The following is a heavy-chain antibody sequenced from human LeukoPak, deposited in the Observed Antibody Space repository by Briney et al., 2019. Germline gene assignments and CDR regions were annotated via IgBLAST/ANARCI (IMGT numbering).Heavy chain of an antibody. CDR3: AKGDYYDSSGQKLGGIDY. CDR2: ISYDGSNK. Sequence: GGSLRLSCAASGFTFSSYAMHWVRQAPGKGLEWVALISYDGSNKYYADSVKGRFTISRDNSKNTLYLQMNSLRAEDTAIYYCAKGDYYDSSGQKLGGIDYWGQGTLVTVSS. V-gene: IGHV3-30*04. CDR1: GFTFSSYA. J-gene: IGHJ4*02. D-gene: IGHD3-22*01.